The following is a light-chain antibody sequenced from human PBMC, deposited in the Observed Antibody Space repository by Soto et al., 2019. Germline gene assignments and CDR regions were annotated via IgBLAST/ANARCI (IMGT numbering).Light chain of an antibody. V-gene: IGKV3-15*01. CDR1: QSVGIN. J-gene: IGKJ5*01. CDR3: QQYTKWPFS. Sequence: EIVMTQSPLTLPVTPGAPASISCRSSQSVGINVAWYQQKPGQAPRLLIYGASTRATCVPARFSGTGSETDFTLTISGLKSEDSAVYFCQQYTKWPFSFGQGTRLEIK. CDR2: GAS.